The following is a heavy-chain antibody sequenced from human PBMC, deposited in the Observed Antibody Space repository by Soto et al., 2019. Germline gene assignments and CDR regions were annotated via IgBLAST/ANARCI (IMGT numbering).Heavy chain of an antibody. CDR1: GYSFTKFD. Sequence: ASVKVSCKASGYSFTKFDINWVRQAPGQGLEWMGWLNPKSGNTGYAQNLQGRVTMTRDTSISTAYMELRSLRSEDTALYYCARVTAGSSDLDYCGQGTLVTVSS. J-gene: IGHJ4*02. D-gene: IGHD6-6*01. CDR2: LNPKSGNT. CDR3: ARVTAGSSDLDY. V-gene: IGHV1-8*01.